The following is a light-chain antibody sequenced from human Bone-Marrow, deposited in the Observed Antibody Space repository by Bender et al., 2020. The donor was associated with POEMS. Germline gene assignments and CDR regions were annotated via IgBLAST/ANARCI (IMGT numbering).Light chain of an antibody. Sequence: QSALTQPPSASGSPGQSVTISCTGTSSDVGAYNYVSWYQHHPGKGPKLMIYEVTERPSGVPDRFSGPKSGNTASLTVSGLQAEDEADYFCTSYAGSNDFVVFGGGTKLTV. CDR3: TSYAGSNDFVV. CDR1: SSDVGAYNY. J-gene: IGLJ2*01. CDR2: EVT. V-gene: IGLV2-8*01.